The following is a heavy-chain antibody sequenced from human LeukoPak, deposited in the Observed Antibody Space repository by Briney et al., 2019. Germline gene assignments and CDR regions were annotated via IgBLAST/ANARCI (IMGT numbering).Heavy chain of an antibody. Sequence: TSETLSLTCTVSGASISSGSYYWGWIRQPPGKGLDWIGSISYSGNTFYNPSLKSRVTMSVDSSKNQFSLKLSSVTAADTAVYYCARHPDLDYWGQGTLVTVSS. CDR2: ISYSGNT. CDR3: ARHPDLDY. V-gene: IGHV4-39*01. CDR1: GASISSGSYY. J-gene: IGHJ4*02.